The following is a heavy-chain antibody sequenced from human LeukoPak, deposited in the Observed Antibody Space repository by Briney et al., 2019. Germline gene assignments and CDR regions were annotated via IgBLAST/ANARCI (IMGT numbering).Heavy chain of an antibody. CDR2: ISWNSGSV. J-gene: IGHJ6*03. CDR3: AKNGVTYTDYYYYMDV. D-gene: IGHD2-2*02. V-gene: IGHV3-9*01. Sequence: GGSLRLSCTASGFTFDDYAMHWVRQAPGKGLEWVSGISWNSGSVGYADSVKGRFTISRDNAKNSLYLQMDSLRAEDTAFYYCAKNGVTYTDYYYYMDVWGKGTTVTISS. CDR1: GFTFDDYA.